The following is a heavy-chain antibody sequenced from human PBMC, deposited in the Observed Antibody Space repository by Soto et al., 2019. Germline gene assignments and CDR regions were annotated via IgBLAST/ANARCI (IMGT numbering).Heavy chain of an antibody. CDR2: ISYDGSNK. Sequence: GGSLRLSCAASVFTFSSYAMHWVRQAPGKGLEWVAVISYDGSNKYYADSVKGRFTISRDNSKNTLYLQMNSLRAEDTAVYYCARDTHHYDILTGDTNYIYYYGMDVWGQGTTVTVSS. V-gene: IGHV3-30-3*01. CDR3: ARDTHHYDILTGDTNYIYYYGMDV. CDR1: VFTFSSYA. J-gene: IGHJ6*02. D-gene: IGHD3-9*01.